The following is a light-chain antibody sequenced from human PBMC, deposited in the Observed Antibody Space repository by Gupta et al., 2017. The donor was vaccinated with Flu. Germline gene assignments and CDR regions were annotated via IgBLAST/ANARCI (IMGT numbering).Light chain of an antibody. CDR2: AAS. J-gene: IGKJ4*01. CDR1: QSISSY. CDR3: QQSDSTPRGT. V-gene: IGKV1-39*01. Sequence: DIQMTQSPSSLSASVGDRVTITCRASQSISSYLNWYQQKPGKAPKLLIYAASSLQSGVPSRFSGSGCGTDXTLTISXRQQEDFATYYCQQSDSTPRGTFGXGTKVEIK.